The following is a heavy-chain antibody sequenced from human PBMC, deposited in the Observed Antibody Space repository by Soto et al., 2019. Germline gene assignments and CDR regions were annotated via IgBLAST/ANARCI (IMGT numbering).Heavy chain of an antibody. CDR1: GFTFDNYA. V-gene: IGHV3-23*01. CDR3: ARDPLSHGDYFYLDY. J-gene: IGHJ4*02. Sequence: PGGSLRLSCAASGFTFDNYAMNWVRQAPGKGLEWVAHISGSGGATKYADSVKGRFSISKDNSKNTLYLQMNSLRAEDTAVYYCARDPLSHGDYFYLDYWGQGALVTVSS. D-gene: IGHD4-17*01. CDR2: ISGSGGAT.